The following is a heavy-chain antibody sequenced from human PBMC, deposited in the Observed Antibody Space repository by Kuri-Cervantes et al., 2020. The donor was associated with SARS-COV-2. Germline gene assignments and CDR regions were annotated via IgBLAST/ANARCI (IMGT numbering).Heavy chain of an antibody. CDR1: GFTFGNYF. Sequence: GGSLRLSCATSGFTFGNYFMHWVRQRPGKGLEWVSLISWDGGSTYYADSVKCRFTISRDNSKESLFLQMNSLRSEDTAFYYCSSGGSQREWYYWGQGTLVTVSS. D-gene: IGHD3-16*01. CDR3: SSGGSQREWYY. CDR2: ISWDGGST. V-gene: IGHV3-43*01. J-gene: IGHJ4*02.